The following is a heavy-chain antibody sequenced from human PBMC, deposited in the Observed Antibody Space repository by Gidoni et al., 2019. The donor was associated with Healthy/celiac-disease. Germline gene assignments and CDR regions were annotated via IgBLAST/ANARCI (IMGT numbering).Heavy chain of an antibody. V-gene: IGHV3-21*01. Sequence: EVQLVESGGGLVKPGGSLRLSCAASGFTFSSYSMNWVRQAPGKGLEWVSSISSSSSYIYYADSVKCRFTISRDNAKNSLYLQMNSLRAEDTAVYYCARVDGYCSSTSCPRYWYFDLWGRGTLVTVSS. CDR1: GFTFSSYS. D-gene: IGHD2-2*03. CDR3: ARVDGYCSSTSCPRYWYFDL. CDR2: ISSSSSYI. J-gene: IGHJ2*01.